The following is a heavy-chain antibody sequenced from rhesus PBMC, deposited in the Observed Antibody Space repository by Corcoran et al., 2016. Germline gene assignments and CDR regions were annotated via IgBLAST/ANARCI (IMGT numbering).Heavy chain of an antibody. Sequence: QLQLQESGPGLVKPSETLSLTCAVSGGSISSNYWNWIRQSPGKGLELIGRLSGSCGSTDYNPSIKSRVTISKETSKKQFSLKLSSMTAADTAVYYCARHPWGYYGYFDFWGQGALVTVSS. CDR2: LSGSCGST. J-gene: IGHJ1*01. CDR1: GGSISSNY. CDR3: ARHPWGYYGYFDF. D-gene: IGHD3-34*01. V-gene: IGHV4-173*01.